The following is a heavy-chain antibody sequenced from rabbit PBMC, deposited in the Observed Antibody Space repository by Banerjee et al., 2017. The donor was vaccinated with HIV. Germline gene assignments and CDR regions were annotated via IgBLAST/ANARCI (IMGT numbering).Heavy chain of an antibody. D-gene: IGHD4-1*01. CDR1: GFTLSSYV. J-gene: IGHJ4*01. CDR2: MLPGSRDST. CDR3: ARDLAGVIGWNFNL. V-gene: IGHV1S45*01. Sequence: QEQLEESGGGLVKPEGSLKLSCTVSGFTLSSYVMCWVRQAPGKGLEWIACMLPGSRDSTYYASWAKGRFTISKASWTTVTLQMTSLTAADTASYFCARDLAGVIGWNFNLWGPGTLVTVS.